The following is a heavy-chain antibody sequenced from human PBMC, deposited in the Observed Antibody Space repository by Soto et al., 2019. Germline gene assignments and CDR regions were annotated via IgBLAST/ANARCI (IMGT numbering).Heavy chain of an antibody. D-gene: IGHD2-8*01. CDR1: GGSFSGYY. V-gene: IGHV4-34*01. CDR2: INHSGST. J-gene: IGHJ4*02. CDR3: ARDFMRYDY. Sequence: SETLSLTCAVYGGSFSGYYWSWIRQPPGKGLEWIGEINHSGSTNYNPSLKSRVTISVDTSKNQFSLKLSSVTAADTAVYYCARDFMRYDYWGQGTLVTVS.